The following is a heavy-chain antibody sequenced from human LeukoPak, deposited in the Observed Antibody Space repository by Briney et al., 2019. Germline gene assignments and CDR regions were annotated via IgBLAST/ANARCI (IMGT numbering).Heavy chain of an antibody. CDR3: ARAGTVIPDWCFDL. D-gene: IGHD1-7*01. V-gene: IGHV4-38-2*02. Sequence: SETLSLTCTVSGYSISSGYYWGWIRQPPGKGLEWIGSIYYSGTTHYNPSHQSRVTMSVDTSKNQFSLKLSSVTAADTAVYYCARAGTVIPDWCFDLWGRGTLVTVSS. J-gene: IGHJ2*01. CDR2: IYYSGTT. CDR1: GYSISSGYY.